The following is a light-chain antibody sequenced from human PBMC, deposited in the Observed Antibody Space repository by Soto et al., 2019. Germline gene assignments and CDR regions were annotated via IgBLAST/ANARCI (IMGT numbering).Light chain of an antibody. CDR1: SSDVGSYNL. J-gene: IGLJ1*01. CDR3: CSYAGSFRV. V-gene: IGLV2-23*01. Sequence: QSALTQPASVSGSPGQSITISCTGTSSDVGSYNLVSWYQQHPGKAPKLMIYEGSKRPSGVSNRFSGSKSGNTASLTISGLQAEDEADYYCCSYAGSFRVFGTGTKLTVL. CDR2: EGS.